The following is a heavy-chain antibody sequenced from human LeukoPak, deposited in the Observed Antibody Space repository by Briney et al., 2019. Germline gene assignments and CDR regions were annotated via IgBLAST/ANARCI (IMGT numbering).Heavy chain of an antibody. CDR1: GFTFSSYG. CDR2: ISGSGHRT. D-gene: IGHD3-22*01. CDR3: ASPPYYDSSGDAFDI. V-gene: IGHV3-23*01. Sequence: GGTLRLSCAASGFTFSSYGVSWVRQAPGKGLEWVSGISGSGHRTYYADSVKGRFTISRDNSKNTLYLQMNSLRAEDTAVYYCASPPYYDSSGDAFDIWGQGTMVTVSS. J-gene: IGHJ3*02.